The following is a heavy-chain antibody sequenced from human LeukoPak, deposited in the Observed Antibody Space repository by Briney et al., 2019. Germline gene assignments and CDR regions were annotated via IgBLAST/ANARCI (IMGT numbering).Heavy chain of an antibody. CDR1: GGSISSYY. CDR3: ASTYYGSGSYREY. Sequence: PSETLSLTCTVSGGSISSYYWSWIRQPPGKGLEWIGYIYYSGSTNYNPSLKSRVTISVDTSKNQFSLKLSSVTAADTAVYYCASTYYGSGSYREYWGQGTLVTVSS. D-gene: IGHD3-10*01. J-gene: IGHJ4*02. CDR2: IYYSGST. V-gene: IGHV4-59*08.